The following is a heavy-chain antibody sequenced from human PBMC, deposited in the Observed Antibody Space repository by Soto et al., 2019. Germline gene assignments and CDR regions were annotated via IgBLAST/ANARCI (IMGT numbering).Heavy chain of an antibody. Sequence: QVQLVQSGAEVKKPGASVKVSCKASGYTFTGYYMHWVRQAPGQGLEWMGWINPNSGGTNYAQKFQGWVTMTRDTSISTAYRERSRLRSDDPAVYYCAREDCNGGIWFDYWGQGTLVTVSS. CDR2: INPNSGGT. CDR1: GYTFTGYY. J-gene: IGHJ4*02. D-gene: IGHD2-15*01. V-gene: IGHV1-2*04. CDR3: AREDCNGGIWFDY.